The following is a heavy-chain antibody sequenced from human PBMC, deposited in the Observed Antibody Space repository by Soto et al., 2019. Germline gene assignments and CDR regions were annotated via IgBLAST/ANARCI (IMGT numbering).Heavy chain of an antibody. Sequence: GGSLRLSCAVSGFTVSSNCMTWVRQAPGKGLETVSDIYNDGRTYYADSVKGRLTVSRDKSYNTLYLQMNSLRAEDTAVYYCATRERSGYYYGMDVWGQGTTVTVSS. CDR1: GFTVSSNC. J-gene: IGHJ6*02. CDR3: ATRERSGYYYGMDV. CDR2: IYNDGRT. V-gene: IGHV3-53*01.